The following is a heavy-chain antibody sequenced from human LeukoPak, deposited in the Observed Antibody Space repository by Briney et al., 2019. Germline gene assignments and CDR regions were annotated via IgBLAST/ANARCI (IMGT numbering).Heavy chain of an antibody. CDR3: ARGTRSGPSFDY. D-gene: IGHD2-2*01. V-gene: IGHV3-15*07. CDR2: IRSKADGGTP. Sequence: GGSLRLSCAASGFSFSDAWMNWVRQAPGKGLEWVGHIRSKADGGTPDYIAPVKGRFTISRDSSKNTLYLQMNSLRAEDTAVYYCARGTRSGPSFDYWGQGTLVTVSS. J-gene: IGHJ4*02. CDR1: GFSFSDAW.